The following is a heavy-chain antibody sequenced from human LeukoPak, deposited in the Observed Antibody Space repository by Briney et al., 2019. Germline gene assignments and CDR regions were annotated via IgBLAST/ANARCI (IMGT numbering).Heavy chain of an antibody. D-gene: IGHD3-10*01. J-gene: IGHJ4*02. V-gene: IGHV4-59*08. CDR3: ARNPVTMVRGILPESGAPDY. CDR1: GGSISSYY. CDR2: IYYSGST. Sequence: SETLSLTCTVSGGSISSYYWSWIRQPPGKGLEWIGYIYYSGSTNYSPSLKSRVTISVDTSKNQFSLKLSSVTAADTAVYYCARNPVTMVRGILPESGAPDYWGQGTLVPVSS.